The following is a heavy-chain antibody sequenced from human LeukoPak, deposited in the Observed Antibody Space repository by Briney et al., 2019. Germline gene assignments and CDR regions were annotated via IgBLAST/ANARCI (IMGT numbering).Heavy chain of an antibody. CDR2: INTDGSST. J-gene: IGHJ6*03. D-gene: IGHD3-10*01. CDR1: GFTFSSYW. CDR3: ARNWESMVRGVNGWYYYYYMDV. V-gene: IGHV3-74*01. Sequence: GGSLRLSCAASGFTFSSYWMHWVRQAPGKGLVWVSRINTDGSSTSYADSVKGRFTISRDNAKNTLYLQMNSLRAEDTAVYYCARNWESMVRGVNGWYYYYYMDVWGNGTTVTVSS.